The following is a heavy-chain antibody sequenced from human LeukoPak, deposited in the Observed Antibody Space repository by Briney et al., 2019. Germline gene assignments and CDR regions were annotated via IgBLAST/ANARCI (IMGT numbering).Heavy chain of an antibody. CDR2: INPRIGDT. D-gene: IGHD3-10*01. Sequence: ASVKVSCKASGYTFTGYYMHWVRQAPGQGLEWMGWINPRIGDTKYAQKFQGRATMTRDTSINTVYMDLSSLRSDDTAVYYCARDWGLLRAGAYWGQGTLVTVPS. J-gene: IGHJ4*02. V-gene: IGHV1-2*02. CDR1: GYTFTGYY. CDR3: ARDWGLLRAGAY.